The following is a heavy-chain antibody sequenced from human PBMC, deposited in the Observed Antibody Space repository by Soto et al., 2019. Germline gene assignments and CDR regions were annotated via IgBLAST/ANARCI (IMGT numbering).Heavy chain of an antibody. CDR2: ISAYNGNT. CDR1: GYTFTSYG. Sequence: GASVKVSCKASGYTFTSYGISWVRQAPGQGLEWMGWISAYNGNTNYAQKLQGRVTMTTDTSTSTAYMELRSLRSDDTAVYYCARVVSGQWLVLSHYYFDYWGQGTLVTVSS. D-gene: IGHD6-19*01. J-gene: IGHJ4*02. V-gene: IGHV1-18*01. CDR3: ARVVSGQWLVLSHYYFDY.